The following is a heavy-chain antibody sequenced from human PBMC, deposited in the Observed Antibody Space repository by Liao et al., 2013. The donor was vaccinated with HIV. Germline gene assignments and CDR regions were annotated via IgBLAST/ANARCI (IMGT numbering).Heavy chain of an antibody. J-gene: IGHJ4*02. CDR1: GGSISSGSFY. D-gene: IGHD3-16*01. Sequence: QVQLQESAPGLVKPSQTLSLTCTVSGGSISSGSFYWNWIRQPAGKGLEWIGRVYTSGNTNYNSSLKSRVTISVDMSKNQFSLRLNSVTAADTAVYYCARGLGDTELDWGQGTLVTVSS. CDR3: ARGLGDTELD. V-gene: IGHV4-61*02. CDR2: VYTSGNT.